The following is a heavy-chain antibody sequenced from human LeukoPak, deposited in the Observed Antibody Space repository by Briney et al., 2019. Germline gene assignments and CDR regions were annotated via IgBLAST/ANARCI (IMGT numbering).Heavy chain of an antibody. CDR2: IKSKTDGGTT. Sequence: GGSLRLSCAASGFTFSNAWMSWVRQAPGKGLEWVGRIKSKTDGGTTDYAAPVKGRFTISRDDSKNTLYLQMNSLKTEDTAVYYCTTRKIVVVPAAVVDYWGQGTLVTVSS. CDR1: GFTFSNAW. D-gene: IGHD2-2*01. V-gene: IGHV3-15*01. J-gene: IGHJ4*02. CDR3: TTRKIVVVPAAVVDY.